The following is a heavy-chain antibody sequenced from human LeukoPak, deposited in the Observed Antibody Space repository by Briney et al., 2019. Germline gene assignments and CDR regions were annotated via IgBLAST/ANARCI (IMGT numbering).Heavy chain of an antibody. Sequence: SVKVSCKASGGTFSSYAISWVRQAPGQGLEWMGGIIPIFGTANYAQKFQGRVTITTDESTTTAYMELSSLRSEDTAVYYCARARRYYGSGSWFYYYMDVWGKGTTVTVSS. D-gene: IGHD3-10*01. CDR3: ARARRYYGSGSWFYYYMDV. V-gene: IGHV1-69*05. CDR1: GGTFSSYA. J-gene: IGHJ6*03. CDR2: IIPIFGTA.